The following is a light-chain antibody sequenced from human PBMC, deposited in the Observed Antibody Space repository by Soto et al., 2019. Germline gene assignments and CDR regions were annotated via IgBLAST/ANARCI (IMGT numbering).Light chain of an antibody. Sequence: EIVLTQSPGTLSLSPGERATLSCRASQSVSSSYLAWYQKKPGQAPRLLIYAASTRATGIPARFSGSGSGTEFTLTISSLQSEDFAVYYCQQYTEWPLTFGGGTKVEIK. CDR2: AAS. CDR1: QSVSSSY. J-gene: IGKJ4*01. V-gene: IGKV3-15*01. CDR3: QQYTEWPLT.